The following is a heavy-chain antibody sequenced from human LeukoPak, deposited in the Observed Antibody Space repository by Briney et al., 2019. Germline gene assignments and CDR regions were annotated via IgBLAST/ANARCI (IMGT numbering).Heavy chain of an antibody. CDR2: INPDDSDT. V-gene: IGHV5-51*01. CDR1: GDSFTNYW. CDR3: AYCSSTSCYTYNAFDI. Sequence: GESLKISCKGSGDSFTNYWIGWVRQMPGKGLEWMGIINPDDSDTRYSPSFQGQVTISADKSISTAYLQWSSLKASDTAMYYCAYCSSTSCYTYNAFDIWGQGTMVTVSS. J-gene: IGHJ3*02. D-gene: IGHD2-2*02.